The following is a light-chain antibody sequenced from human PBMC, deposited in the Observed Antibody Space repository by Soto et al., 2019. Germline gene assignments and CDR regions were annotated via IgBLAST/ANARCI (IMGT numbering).Light chain of an antibody. V-gene: IGLV2-11*01. CDR3: QSYDSILSGVV. CDR2: DVS. Sequence: QSALTQPRSVSGSPKQSVTISCTGTSSDVGTYNYVSWFQQHPGKAPKLMISDVSKRPSGVPDRFSGSKSGNTASLTISGLQAEDEADYYCQSYDSILSGVVFGGGTKLTVL. CDR1: SSDVGTYNY. J-gene: IGLJ2*01.